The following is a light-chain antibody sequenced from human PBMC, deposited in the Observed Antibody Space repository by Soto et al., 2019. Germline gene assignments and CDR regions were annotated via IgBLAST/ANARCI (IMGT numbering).Light chain of an antibody. CDR1: QDISSY. CDR3: QQYYEFPLT. Sequence: AIRMTQSPSSLSASPGDRVTITCRASQDISSYLAWYQQKPGKAPNLLIYVASTLQTGVPSRFSGSGSGTDFTLTISRLKSEDFETYYCQQYYEFPLTFGGGTKVQI. J-gene: IGKJ4*01. CDR2: VAS. V-gene: IGKV1-8*01.